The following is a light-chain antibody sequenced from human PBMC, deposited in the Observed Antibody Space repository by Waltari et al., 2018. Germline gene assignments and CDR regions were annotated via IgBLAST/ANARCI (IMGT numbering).Light chain of an antibody. J-gene: IGLJ2*01. Sequence: QSALTQPPSAAGSPGQSVTISCTGTSSDVGGYNYVSWYQQHPGKAPKLMIYAVSKRPSGVPDRFSGAKSGNTASLTVSGLQAEDEADYYCSSYAGSNNLVFGGGTTLTVL. V-gene: IGLV2-8*01. CDR2: AVS. CDR3: SSYAGSNNLV. CDR1: SSDVGGYNY.